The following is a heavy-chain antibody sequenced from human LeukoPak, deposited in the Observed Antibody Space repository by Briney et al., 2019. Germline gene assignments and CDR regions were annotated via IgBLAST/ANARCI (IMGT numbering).Heavy chain of an antibody. V-gene: IGHV3-9*01. CDR1: GFTFSSYA. D-gene: IGHD2-2*02. Sequence: GGSLRLSCTASGFTFSSYAMSWVRQAPGKGLEWVSSISWNSGSIGYADSVKGRFTISRDNAENSLYLQMTSLRAEDTALYYCAKGPYTGYYYYMDVWGKGTTVTVSS. J-gene: IGHJ6*03. CDR3: AKGPYTGYYYYMDV. CDR2: ISWNSGSI.